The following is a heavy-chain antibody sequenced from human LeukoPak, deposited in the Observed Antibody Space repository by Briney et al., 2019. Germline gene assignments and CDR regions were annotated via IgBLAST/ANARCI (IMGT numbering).Heavy chain of an antibody. CDR2: ISYDGSNK. D-gene: IGHD3-22*01. V-gene: IGHV3-30*18. CDR1: GFTFSSYG. J-gene: IGHJ6*02. Sequence: GGSLRLSCAASGFTFSSYGMHWVRQAPGKGLEWVAVISYDGSNKYYADSVRGRLTISRDNSKNTLYLQMNSLRAEDTAVYYCAKDLYYYDSSPNYYYYGMDVWGQGTTVTVSS. CDR3: AKDLYYYDSSPNYYYYGMDV.